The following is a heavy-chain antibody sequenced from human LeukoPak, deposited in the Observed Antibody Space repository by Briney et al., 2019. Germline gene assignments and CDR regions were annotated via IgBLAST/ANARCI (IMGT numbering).Heavy chain of an antibody. V-gene: IGHV4-30-2*01. CDR3: ARDRSAMVTYAFDI. Sequence: SETLSLTCTVSGGSISSGGYYWSWIRQPPGKGLEWIGYIYHSGSTYYNPSLKSRVTISVDRSKNQFSLKLSSVTAADTAVYYCARDRSAMVTYAFDIWGQGTMVTVSS. CDR2: IYHSGST. CDR1: GGSISSGGYY. D-gene: IGHD5-18*01. J-gene: IGHJ3*02.